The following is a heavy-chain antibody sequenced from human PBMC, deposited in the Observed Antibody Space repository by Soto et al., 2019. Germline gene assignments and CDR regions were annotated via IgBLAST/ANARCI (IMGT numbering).Heavy chain of an antibody. J-gene: IGHJ6*03. CDR1: GESFSGYY. Sequence: QVHLQQWGAGLLKPSETLSLTCVVYGESFSGYYWSWIRQPPGKGLEWIGEINHSGSTNYKPSLKSRVTISVDTSKNQFSLKLSSVTAADTAVYYCARGRRPPRDDYYYYTDVWGKGTTVTVSS. D-gene: IGHD1-1*01. CDR3: ARGRRPPRDDYYYYTDV. V-gene: IGHV4-34*01. CDR2: INHSGST.